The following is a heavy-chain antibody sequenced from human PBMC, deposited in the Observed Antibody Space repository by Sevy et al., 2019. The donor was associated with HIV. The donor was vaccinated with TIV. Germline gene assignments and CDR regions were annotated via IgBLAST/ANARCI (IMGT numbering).Heavy chain of an antibody. V-gene: IGHV2-5*01. D-gene: IGHD6-13*01. Sequence: SGPTLVKPTQTLTLTCTFSGFSLSTSGVGVGWIRQPPGKALEWLALIYWNDDKRYSPSLKSRLTITKDTSKNQVVLTMTNMDPVDTATYYCAHQASLRAAAGTDYWGQGTLVTVSS. CDR2: IYWNDDK. J-gene: IGHJ4*02. CDR1: GFSLSTSGVG. CDR3: AHQASLRAAAGTDY.